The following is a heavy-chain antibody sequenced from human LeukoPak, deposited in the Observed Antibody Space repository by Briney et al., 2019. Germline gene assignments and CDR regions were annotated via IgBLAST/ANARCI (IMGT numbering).Heavy chain of an antibody. Sequence: GGSLRLSCAASGFTFTTYWMHWVRQAPGKGLEWVANIKPDGGEQYYVDSVKGRFTISRDNADNSLYLQLSSLRAEDTAVYYCAREQRTFDYWGQGILVTVSS. J-gene: IGHJ4*02. CDR1: GFTFTTYW. D-gene: IGHD5-24*01. CDR3: AREQRTFDY. CDR2: IKPDGGEQ. V-gene: IGHV3-7*03.